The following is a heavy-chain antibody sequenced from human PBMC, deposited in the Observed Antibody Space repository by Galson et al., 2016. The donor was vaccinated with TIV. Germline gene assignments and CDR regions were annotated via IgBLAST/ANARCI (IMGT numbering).Heavy chain of an antibody. D-gene: IGHD6-6*01. CDR3: TRDSSSSSSRNLDY. CDR1: GFTFNVYS. CDR2: ISSSSSTT. V-gene: IGHV3-48*01. Sequence: SLRLSCAASGFTFNVYSMNWVRQAPGKGLEWVSYISSSSSTTYYADSVKGRFTISGDNAKNSLYLQMNSLRAEDTAVYYCTRDSSSSSSRNLDYWGQGTLVTVSS. J-gene: IGHJ4*02.